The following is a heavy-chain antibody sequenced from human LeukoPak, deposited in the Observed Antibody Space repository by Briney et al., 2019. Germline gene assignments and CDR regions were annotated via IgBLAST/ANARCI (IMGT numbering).Heavy chain of an antibody. CDR1: GFTFSSYA. D-gene: IGHD2-21*02. CDR2: ISGSGGST. Sequence: PGGSLRLSCAASGFTFSSYAMSWVRQAPGKGLEWVSAISGSGGSTYYADSVKGRFTISRDNSGNTLYLQMNSLRVEDTAIYYCAKDPRLCGGDCFTTIDFWGQGTMVTVSP. CDR3: AKDPRLCGGDCFTTIDF. J-gene: IGHJ3*01. V-gene: IGHV3-23*01.